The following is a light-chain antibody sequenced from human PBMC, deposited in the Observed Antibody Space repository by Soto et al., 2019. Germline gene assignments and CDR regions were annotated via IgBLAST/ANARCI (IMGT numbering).Light chain of an antibody. CDR1: SSDVGGYNY. CDR2: EVS. CDR3: LSYTSSSTLYV. Sequence: QSALTQPAPVSGSPGQSITISCTGTSSDVGGYNYVSWYQQHPGKAPKLMIYEVSNRPSGISNRFSGSKSGNTASLTISGLQAEDEADYYCLSYTSSSTLYVFGTGTKLTVL. J-gene: IGLJ1*01. V-gene: IGLV2-14*01.